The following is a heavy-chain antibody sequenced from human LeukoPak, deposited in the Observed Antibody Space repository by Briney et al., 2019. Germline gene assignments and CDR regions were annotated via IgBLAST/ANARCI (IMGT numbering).Heavy chain of an antibody. CDR1: GFTLSNYN. V-gene: IGHV3-48*02. CDR3: ARDGLGVMDV. D-gene: IGHD2-8*01. CDR2: ISSGSSTI. Sequence: PGGSLRLSCAASGFTLSNYNMNWVRQAPGKGLEWVSYISSGSSTINYADSVKGRFTISRDNGKNSLYLQMNSLRDEDTAVYYCARDGLGVMDVWGQGTTVTVSS. J-gene: IGHJ6*02.